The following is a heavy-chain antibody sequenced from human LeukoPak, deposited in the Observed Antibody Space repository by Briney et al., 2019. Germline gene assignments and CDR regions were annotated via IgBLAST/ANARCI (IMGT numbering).Heavy chain of an antibody. V-gene: IGHV3-30*02. CDR1: GFTFSRFG. D-gene: IGHD1-26*01. Sequence: GGSLRLSCAASGFTFSRFGIHWVRQAPGKGPEWVTFIQYHGNNKYYVDSVKGRFTVSRDMSKNTLNLQMNSLRVEDTAMFYCARDLSFGSLDFRGQGTLVTVSS. CDR3: ARDLSFGSLDF. J-gene: IGHJ4*02. CDR2: IQYHGNNK.